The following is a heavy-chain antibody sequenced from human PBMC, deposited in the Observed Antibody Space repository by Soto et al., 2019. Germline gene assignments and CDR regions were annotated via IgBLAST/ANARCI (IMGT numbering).Heavy chain of an antibody. CDR2: ISYDGSNK. CDR1: GFTFSIYG. J-gene: IGHJ3*02. V-gene: IGHV3-30*18. D-gene: IGHD4-4*01. Sequence: PGGSLRLSCAASGFTFSIYGMHWVRQAPGKGLEWVAVISYDGSNKYYADSVKGRFTISRDNSKNTLYLQMNSLRAEDTAVYYCAKIIQSGAFDIWGQGTMVTVSS. CDR3: AKIIQSGAFDI.